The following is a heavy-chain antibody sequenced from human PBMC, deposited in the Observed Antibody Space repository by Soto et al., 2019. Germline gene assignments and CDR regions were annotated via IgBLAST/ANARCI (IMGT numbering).Heavy chain of an antibody. CDR3: ARNYYDSGGGFDY. CDR2: IYSGGDT. D-gene: IGHD3-22*01. CDR1: GFTFSSYA. V-gene: IGHV3-53*01. J-gene: IGHJ4*02. Sequence: GGSLRLSCAASGFTFSSYAMRWVRQAPGKGLEWVSVIYSGGDTYCADSVKGRFTISRDNSKNTLYLQMNSLRAEDTAVYYCARNYYDSGGGFDYWGQGTLVTVSS.